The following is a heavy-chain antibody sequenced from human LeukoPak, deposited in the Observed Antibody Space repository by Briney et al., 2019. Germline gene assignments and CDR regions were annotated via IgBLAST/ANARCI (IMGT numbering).Heavy chain of an antibody. Sequence: PSETLSLTCTVSGGSISSYYWSWIRQPAGKGLEWIGRIYTSGSTNYNPSLKSRVTMSVDTSKNQFSLKLSSVTAADTAVYYCAGTYYDFWSGYLGRFDPWGQGTLVTVSS. CDR2: IYTSGST. D-gene: IGHD3-3*01. CDR3: AGTYYDFWSGYLGRFDP. J-gene: IGHJ5*02. V-gene: IGHV4-4*07. CDR1: GGSISSYY.